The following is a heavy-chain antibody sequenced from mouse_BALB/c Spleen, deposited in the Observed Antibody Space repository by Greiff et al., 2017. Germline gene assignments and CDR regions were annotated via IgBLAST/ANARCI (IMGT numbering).Heavy chain of an antibody. CDR3: ARDYEYDEAMDY. D-gene: IGHD2-4*01. V-gene: IGHV5-17*02. CDR2: ISSGSSTI. Sequence: EVQLVESGGGLVQPGGSRKLSCAASGFTFSSFGMHWVRQAPEKGLEWIAYISSGSSTIYYADTVKGRFTLSRDNPKSTLFLQMTSLRSEDTAMYYCARDYEYDEAMDYWGQGTSVTVSA. CDR1: GFTFSSFG. J-gene: IGHJ4*01.